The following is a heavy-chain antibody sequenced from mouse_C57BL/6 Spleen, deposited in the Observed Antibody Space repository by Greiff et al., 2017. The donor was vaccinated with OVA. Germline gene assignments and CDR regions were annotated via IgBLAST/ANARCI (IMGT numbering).Heavy chain of an antibody. J-gene: IGHJ4*01. V-gene: IGHV1-55*01. CDR3: AREHRFFYAMDY. CDR2: IYPGSGST. CDR1: GYTFTSYW. Sequence: VQLQQSGAELVKPGASVKMSCKASGYTFTSYWITWVKQRPGQGLEWIGDIYPGSGSTNYNEKFKSKATLTVDTSSSTAYMQLSSLTSEDSAVYYCAREHRFFYAMDYWGQGTSVTVSS.